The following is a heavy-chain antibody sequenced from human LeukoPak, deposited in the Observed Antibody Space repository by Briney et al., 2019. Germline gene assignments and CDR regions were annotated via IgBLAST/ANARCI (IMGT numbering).Heavy chain of an antibody. J-gene: IGHJ6*02. CDR1: GFSLGTYA. D-gene: IGHD2-21*01. CDR3: ARVVVGQTDYNYYYGMDV. Sequence: GGSLRLSCAASGFSLGTYAMHWVRQAPGKGLEWVALTSYDGSRDHYADSVKGRSTISRDNSKNTVHLQMNSLRGEDTAIYYCARVVVGQTDYNYYYGMDVWGQGTTVTVSS. V-gene: IGHV3-30*04. CDR2: TSYDGSRD.